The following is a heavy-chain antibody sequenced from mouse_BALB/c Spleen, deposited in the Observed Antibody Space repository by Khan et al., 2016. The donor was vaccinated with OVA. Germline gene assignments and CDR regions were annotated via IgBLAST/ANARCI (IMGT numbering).Heavy chain of an antibody. V-gene: IGHV5-6*01. CDR2: ISSDGDYT. CDR1: GFTFSSYS. Sequence: EVELVESGGDLVKPGGSLKLSCAASGFTFSSYSMSWVRQTPDKRLEWVATISSDGDYTYFPDSVKGRFTISRDNAKNTLNLQMSSLKSEDTALYYCASRLTGSFAYGGQGTLVTVAA. J-gene: IGHJ3*01. D-gene: IGHD4-1*01. CDR3: ASRLTGSFAY.